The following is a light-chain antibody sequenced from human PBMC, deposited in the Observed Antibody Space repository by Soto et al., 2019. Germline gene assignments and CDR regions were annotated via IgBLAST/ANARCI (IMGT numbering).Light chain of an antibody. CDR1: SSYVGGYNS. J-gene: IGLJ1*01. CDR2: DVS. Sequence: QFVLTQPASVSGSPGQSITISCTGTSSYVGGYNSVSWYQQHPGKAPKLMIYDVSNRPSGVSNRFSGSKSGNTASLTISGLQAEDEADYYCSSYTSSSTLVFGTGTEVTVL. CDR3: SSYTSSSTLV. V-gene: IGLV2-14*01.